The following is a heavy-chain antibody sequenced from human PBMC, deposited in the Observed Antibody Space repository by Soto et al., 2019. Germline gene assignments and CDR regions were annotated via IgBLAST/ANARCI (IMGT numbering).Heavy chain of an antibody. CDR1: GGSVSSGSYY. D-gene: IGHD3-22*01. CDR3: ARSAGNYDSSGYYSYY. CDR2: IYYSGST. V-gene: IGHV4-61*01. Sequence: SETLSLTCTVSGGSVSSGSYYWSWIRQPPGKGLEWIGYIYYSGSTNYNPSLKSRVTISVDTSKNQFSLKLSSVTAADTAVYYCARSAGNYDSSGYYSYYWGQGTLVTVSS. J-gene: IGHJ4*02.